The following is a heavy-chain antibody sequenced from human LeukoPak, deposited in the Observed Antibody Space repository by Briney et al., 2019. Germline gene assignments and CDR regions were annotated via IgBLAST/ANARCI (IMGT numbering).Heavy chain of an antibody. CDR1: GGSISSGGYS. J-gene: IGHJ3*02. CDR2: IYHSGST. CDR3: ASYVVGSGSYIPQYAFDI. D-gene: IGHD3-10*01. V-gene: IGHV4-30-2*01. Sequence: PSQTLSLTCAVSGGSISSGGYSWSWIRQPPGKGLEWIGEIYHSGSTNYNPSLKSRVTISVDKSKNQFSLKLSSVTAADTAVYYCASYVVGSGSYIPQYAFDIWGQGTMVTVSS.